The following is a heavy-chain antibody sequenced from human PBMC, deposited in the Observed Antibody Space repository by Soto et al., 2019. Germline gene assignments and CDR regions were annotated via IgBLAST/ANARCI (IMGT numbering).Heavy chain of an antibody. V-gene: IGHV3-23*01. CDR3: ATTGPY. CDR1: GFTFSSYA. CDR2: ICVSGGNT. Sequence: GGSLRLSCAASGFTFSSYAMSWVRQAPGRGLEWVSVICVSGGNTYYADSVKGRFTISRDNSKNTVSLQMNSLRDEDSAAYYCATTGPYWGQGTLVTVSS. J-gene: IGHJ4*02.